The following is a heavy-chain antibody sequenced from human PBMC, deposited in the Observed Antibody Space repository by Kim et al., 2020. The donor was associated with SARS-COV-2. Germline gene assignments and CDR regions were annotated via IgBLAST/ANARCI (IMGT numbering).Heavy chain of an antibody. CDR3: ARGYYDSSGYYYGDWFDP. J-gene: IGHJ5*02. V-gene: IGHV4-34*01. Sequence: SETLSLTCAVYGGSFSGYYWSWIRQPPGKGLEWIGEINHSGSTNYNPSLKSRVTISVDTSKNQFSLKLSSVTAADTAVYYCARGYYDSSGYYYGDWFDPWGQGTLVTVSS. CDR1: GGSFSGYY. CDR2: INHSGST. D-gene: IGHD3-22*01.